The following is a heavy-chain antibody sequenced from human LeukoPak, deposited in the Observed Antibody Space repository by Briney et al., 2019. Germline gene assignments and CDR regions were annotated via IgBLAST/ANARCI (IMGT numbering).Heavy chain of an antibody. CDR1: GFTFSSYW. CDR3: ARDPYYYDSSGFKDAFDI. D-gene: IGHD3-22*01. Sequence: GGSLRLSCAASGFTFSSYWMSWVRQAPGKGLEWVANIKQDGSEKYYVDSVKGRFTISRDNAKNSLYLQMNSLRAEDTAVYYCARDPYYYDSSGFKDAFDIWGQGTMVTVSS. CDR2: IKQDGSEK. V-gene: IGHV3-7*01. J-gene: IGHJ3*02.